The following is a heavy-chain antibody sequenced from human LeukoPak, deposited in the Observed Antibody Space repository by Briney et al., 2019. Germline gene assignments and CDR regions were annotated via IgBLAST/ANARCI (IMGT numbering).Heavy chain of an antibody. CDR2: IFYSGST. V-gene: IGHV4-31*03. CDR1: GGSISSGGYY. J-gene: IGHJ4*02. CDR3: ARRFSTSGNSYFDY. Sequence: SETLSLTCTVSGGSISSGGYYWSWIRQHPGKGLEWIGYIFYSGSTYYNPSLKSRVTISVDTSKNQFSLKLNSVTAADTAVYYCARRFSTSGNSYFDYWGQGTLVTVSS. D-gene: IGHD4-23*01.